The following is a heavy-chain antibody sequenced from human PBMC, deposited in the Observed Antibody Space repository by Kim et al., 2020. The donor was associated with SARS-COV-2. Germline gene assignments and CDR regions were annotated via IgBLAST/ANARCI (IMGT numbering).Heavy chain of an antibody. Sequence: LQSRVTISVDTSKTQFSLKLSSVTAADTAVYYCARLRYDSSGYYYGMDVWGQGTTVTVSS. V-gene: IGHV4-39*01. CDR3: ARLRYDSSGYYYGMDV. J-gene: IGHJ6*02. D-gene: IGHD3-22*01.